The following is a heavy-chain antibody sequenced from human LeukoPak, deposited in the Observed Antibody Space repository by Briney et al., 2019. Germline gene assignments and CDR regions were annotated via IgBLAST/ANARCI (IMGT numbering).Heavy chain of an antibody. CDR3: AREGQLPFDWFDP. Sequence: GGSLRLSCAASGFTFSSYSMNWVRQAPGKGLEWVSSISSSSSYIYYADSEKGRFTISRDNAKNSLYLQMNSLRAEDTAVYYCAREGQLPFDWFDPWGQGTLVTVSS. D-gene: IGHD2-2*01. V-gene: IGHV3-21*01. CDR1: GFTFSSYS. J-gene: IGHJ5*02. CDR2: ISSSSSYI.